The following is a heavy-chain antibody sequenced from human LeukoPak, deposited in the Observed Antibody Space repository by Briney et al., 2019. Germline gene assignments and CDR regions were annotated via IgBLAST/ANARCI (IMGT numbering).Heavy chain of an antibody. V-gene: IGHV3-15*01. CDR2: IKSKTDGGTT. CDR3: TTGGYYGSELDY. CDR1: GFTFSTYW. J-gene: IGHJ4*02. Sequence: GGSLRLSCAASGFTFSTYWMSWVRQAPGKGLEWGGRIKSKTDGGTTDYAAPVKGRFTISRDDSKNTLYLQMNSLKTEDTAVYYCTTGGYYGSELDYWGQGTLVTVSS. D-gene: IGHD3-10*01.